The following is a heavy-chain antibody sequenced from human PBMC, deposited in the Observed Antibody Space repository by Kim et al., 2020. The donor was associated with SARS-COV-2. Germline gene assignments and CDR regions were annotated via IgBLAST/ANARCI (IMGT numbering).Heavy chain of an antibody. V-gene: IGHV3-33*05. Sequence: GGSLRLSCAASGFTFSSYGMHWVRQAPGKGLEWVAVISYDGSNKYYTDSVKGRFTISRDNSKNTLYLQMNSLRAEDTAVYYCARRAGSGYVDKWGQGTLVTVSS. CDR3: ARRAGSGYVDK. CDR1: GFTFSSYG. CDR2: ISYDGSNK. D-gene: IGHD5-18*01. J-gene: IGHJ4*02.